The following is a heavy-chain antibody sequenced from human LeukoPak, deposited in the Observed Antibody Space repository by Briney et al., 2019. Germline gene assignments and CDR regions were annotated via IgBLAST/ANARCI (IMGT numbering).Heavy chain of an antibody. CDR3: AKGGQWLVEAHFDY. J-gene: IGHJ4*02. Sequence: GGSLRLSCAASGFTFSSYAMHWVRQAPGKGLEWVAVISYDGSNKYYADSVKGRFTISRDNSKNTLYLQMNSLRAEDTAVYYCAKGGQWLVEAHFDYWGQGTPVTVSS. CDR1: GFTFSSYA. D-gene: IGHD6-19*01. V-gene: IGHV3-30-3*01. CDR2: ISYDGSNK.